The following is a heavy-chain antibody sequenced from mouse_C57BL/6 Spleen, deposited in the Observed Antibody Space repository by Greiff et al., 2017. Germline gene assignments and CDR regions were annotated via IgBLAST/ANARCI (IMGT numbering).Heavy chain of an antibody. J-gene: IGHJ1*03. D-gene: IGHD1-1*01. V-gene: IGHV1-69*01. CDR3: ARRYGSSYDGYFDV. CDR2: IDPSDSYT. CDR1: GYTFTSYW. Sequence: QVQLKQPGAELVMPGASVKLSCKASGYTFTSYWMHWVKQRPGQGLEWIGEIDPSDSYTNYTQKFKGKSTLTVDKSSSTAYMQLSSLTSEDSAVYYCARRYGSSYDGYFDVWGTGTTVTVSS.